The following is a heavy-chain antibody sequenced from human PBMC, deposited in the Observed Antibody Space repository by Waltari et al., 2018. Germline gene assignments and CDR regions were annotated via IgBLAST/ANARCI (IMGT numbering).Heavy chain of an antibody. CDR3: ARDLEVGEFWSGLGY. Sequence: QVQLVQSGAEVKKPGASVKVSCKASGYTFPSYYMHWVRQAPGQGLEWMGISHPSGGSTNYAQKFQGRVTMTRDTSTTAVYMERSSLRSEDTAVYYCARDLEVGEFWSGLGYWGQGTLVTVAS. J-gene: IGHJ4*02. V-gene: IGHV1-46*01. CDR1: GYTFPSYY. D-gene: IGHD3-3*01. CDR2: SHPSGGST.